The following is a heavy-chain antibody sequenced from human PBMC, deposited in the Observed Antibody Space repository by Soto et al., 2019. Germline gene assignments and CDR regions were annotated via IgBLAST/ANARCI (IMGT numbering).Heavy chain of an antibody. Sequence: ASVKVSCKASGYTFTRYDINWVRQATGQGLEWMGWMNPNSGNTGYAQKFQGRVTMTRNTSISTAYMELSSLRSEDTAVYYCAKGYDFWSGYRDVYYYYYYMDVWGTGTTVTGSS. J-gene: IGHJ6*03. CDR3: AKGYDFWSGYRDVYYYYYYMDV. D-gene: IGHD3-3*01. CDR2: MNPNSGNT. V-gene: IGHV1-8*01. CDR1: GYTFTRYD.